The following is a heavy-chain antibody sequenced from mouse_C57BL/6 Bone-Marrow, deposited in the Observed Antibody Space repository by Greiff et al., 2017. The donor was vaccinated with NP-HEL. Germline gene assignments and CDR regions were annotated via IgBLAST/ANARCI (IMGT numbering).Heavy chain of an antibody. CDR3: ARPYYYSRRALYYYAMDY. CDR2: INPSNGGT. D-gene: IGHD1-1*01. J-gene: IGHJ4*01. CDR1: GYTFTSYW. V-gene: IGHV1-53*01. Sequence: VQLQQPGTELVKPGASVKLSCKASGYTFTSYWMHWVKQRPGQGLEWIGNINPSNGGTNYNEKFKSKATLTVDKSSSTAYMPLSSLTSEDAAVYYCARPYYYSRRALYYYAMDYWGQGTSVTVSS.